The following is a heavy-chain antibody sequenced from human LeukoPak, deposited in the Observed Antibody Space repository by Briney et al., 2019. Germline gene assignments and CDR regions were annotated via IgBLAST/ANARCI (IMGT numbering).Heavy chain of an antibody. J-gene: IGHJ4*02. V-gene: IGHV3-30*02. Sequence: GGSLRLSCAASGFTFSSYGMHWVRQAPGKGLEWVAFIRYDGSNKYYADSVKGRFTISRDNSKNTLYLQMNSLRAEDTAVYYCAKHRSDCTNGVCSTFDYWGQGTLVTVSS. CDR3: AKHRSDCTNGVCSTFDY. D-gene: IGHD2-8*01. CDR1: GFTFSSYG. CDR2: IRYDGSNK.